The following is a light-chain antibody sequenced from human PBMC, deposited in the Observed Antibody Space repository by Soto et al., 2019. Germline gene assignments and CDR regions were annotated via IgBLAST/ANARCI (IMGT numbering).Light chain of an antibody. Sequence: DIQMTQSPSTLSASVGDRVTITCRASQSIRSLLAWYQQKPGKAPKVLIYDASSLGSGVPSRFSGSGSGTEFTLTISSLQPDDFATYFCQQYQTYSTFGKGTRLEIK. CDR2: DAS. J-gene: IGKJ5*01. CDR3: QQYQTYST. CDR1: QSIRSL. V-gene: IGKV1-5*01.